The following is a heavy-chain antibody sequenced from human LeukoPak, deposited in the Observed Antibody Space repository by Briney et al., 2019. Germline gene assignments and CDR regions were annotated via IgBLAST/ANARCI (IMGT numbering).Heavy chain of an antibody. CDR3: AKAGDIVIVPAATYPYYMDV. CDR1: GFTFSSYA. D-gene: IGHD2-2*01. CDR2: ISGSGGST. Sequence: PGGSLRLSCAASGFTFSSYAMSWVRQAPGKGLEWVSAISGSGGSTYYADSVKGRFTISRDNSKNTLYLQMNSLRAEDTAVYYCAKAGDIVIVPAATYPYYMDVWGKGTTVTVSS. J-gene: IGHJ6*03. V-gene: IGHV3-23*01.